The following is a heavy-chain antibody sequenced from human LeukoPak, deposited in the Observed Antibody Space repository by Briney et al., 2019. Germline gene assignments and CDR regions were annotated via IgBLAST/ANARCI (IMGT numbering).Heavy chain of an antibody. V-gene: IGHV3-30*18. CDR1: GFTFSSYG. D-gene: IGHD3-22*01. Sequence: GGSLRLSCAASGFTFSSYGMHCVRQAPGKGLEWVAVISYDGSNKYYADSVKGRFTISRDNSKNTLYLQMNSLRAEDTSVYYCAKDPNYYDSSGYIDYWGQGTLVTVSS. CDR2: ISYDGSNK. J-gene: IGHJ4*02. CDR3: AKDPNYYDSSGYIDY.